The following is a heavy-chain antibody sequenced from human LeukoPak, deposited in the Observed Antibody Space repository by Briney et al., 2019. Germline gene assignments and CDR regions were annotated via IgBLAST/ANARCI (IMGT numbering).Heavy chain of an antibody. CDR1: GFTFSSYA. D-gene: IGHD3-22*01. CDR3: ARNYYYDSSGYLYY. Sequence: GGSLRLSCAASGFTFSSYAMHWVRQAPGKGLEWVAVISYDGSNKYYADSVKGRFTISRDNSKNTLYLQMNSLRAEDTAVYYCARNYYYDSSGYLYYWGQGTLVTVSS. J-gene: IGHJ4*02. V-gene: IGHV3-30*04. CDR2: ISYDGSNK.